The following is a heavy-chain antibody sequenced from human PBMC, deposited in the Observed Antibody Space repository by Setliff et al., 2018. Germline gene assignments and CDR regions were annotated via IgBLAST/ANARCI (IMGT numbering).Heavy chain of an antibody. D-gene: IGHD3-22*01. CDR2: ISSASRTI. CDR3: TAGIYDSGGCDS. CDR1: GFTFSDYS. J-gene: IGHJ4*02. Sequence: GGSLRLSCAASGFTFSDYSMNWVRQAPGKGLQWVSYISSASRTIHYADSVKGRFSISRENAMNSLYLQMDSLKSEDTAFYYCTAGIYDSGGCDSWGQGTLVTVSS. V-gene: IGHV3-48*04.